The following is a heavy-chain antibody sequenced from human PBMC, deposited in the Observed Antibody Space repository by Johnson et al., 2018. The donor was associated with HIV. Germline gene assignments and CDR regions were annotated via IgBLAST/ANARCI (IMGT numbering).Heavy chain of an antibody. CDR1: GFTFSSYW. CDR3: AYSGSYYSAFDI. D-gene: IGHD1-26*01. V-gene: IGHV3-7*01. J-gene: IGHJ3*02. Sequence: EVQLVESGGGLVQPGGSLRLSCVDSGFTFSSYWMSWVRQAPGKGLEWVANIKQDGSEKYYVDSVKGRFTISRDNAKNSLFLQMNSLRAEDTAVYYCAYSGSYYSAFDIWGQGAMVTVSS. CDR2: IKQDGSEK.